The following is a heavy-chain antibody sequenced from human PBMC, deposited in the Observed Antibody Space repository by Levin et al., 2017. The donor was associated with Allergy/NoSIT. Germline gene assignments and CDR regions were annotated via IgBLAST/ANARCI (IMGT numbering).Heavy chain of an antibody. CDR3: AKSDCTNGVCYSVGSNAFDI. Sequence: GGSLRLSCAASGFTFSNYVMNWVRQAPGKGLEWVSAISGSGDSTDYTDSVKGRFTISRDNSKNTLFLQMNTLRAEDSAVYYCAKSDCTNGVCYSVGSNAFDIWGQGTMVTVSS. CDR1: GFTFSNYV. J-gene: IGHJ3*02. D-gene: IGHD2-8*01. CDR2: ISGSGDST. V-gene: IGHV3-23*01.